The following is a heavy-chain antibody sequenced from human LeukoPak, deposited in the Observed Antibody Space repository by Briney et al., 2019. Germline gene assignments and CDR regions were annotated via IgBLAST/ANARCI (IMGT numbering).Heavy chain of an antibody. CDR2: IYYSGST. J-gene: IGHJ6*03. CDR3: ARGGPPGYYYDYYMDV. V-gene: IGHV4-59*01. CDR1: GGSISSYY. Sequence: SSETLSLTCTVSGGSISSYYWSWIRQTPGKGPEWIGYIYYSGSTNFNPSLKSRVTISVDTSKNQFSLKMSSVTAADTAVYFCARGGPPGYYYDYYMDVWGKGTTVTISS.